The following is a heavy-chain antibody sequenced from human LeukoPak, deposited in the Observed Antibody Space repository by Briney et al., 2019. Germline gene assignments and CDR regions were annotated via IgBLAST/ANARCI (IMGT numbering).Heavy chain of an antibody. CDR2: ISSSGSTI. J-gene: IGHJ4*02. D-gene: IGHD3-22*01. Sequence: GGSLRLSCAASGFTFSDYYMTWIRQAPGKGLEWVSYISSSGSTIYYADSVKGRFTISRDNAKNSLYLQMNSLRADDTAVYYCARSGYYDTSGYYSSLPSDYRGQGTLVTVSS. CDR3: ARSGYYDTSGYYSSLPSDY. V-gene: IGHV3-11*01. CDR1: GFTFSDYY.